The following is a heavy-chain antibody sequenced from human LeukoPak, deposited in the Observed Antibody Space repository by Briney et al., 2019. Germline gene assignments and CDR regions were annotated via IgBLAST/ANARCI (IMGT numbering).Heavy chain of an antibody. D-gene: IGHD4-23*01. CDR1: GFTFSSYS. J-gene: IGHJ4*02. CDR2: ISSSSSAI. CDR3: ARSGGRYFDY. Sequence: PGGSLRLSCAASGFTFSSYSMNWVRQAPGKGLEWVSYISSSSSAIYYADSVKGRFTISRDNAKNSLCLQMNSLRAEDTAMYYCARSGGRYFDYWGQGTLVTVSS. V-gene: IGHV3-48*04.